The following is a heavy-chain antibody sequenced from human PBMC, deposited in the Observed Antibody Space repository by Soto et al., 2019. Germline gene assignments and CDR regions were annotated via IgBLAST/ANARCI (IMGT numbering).Heavy chain of an antibody. J-gene: IGHJ2*01. V-gene: IGHV3-64*01. Sequence: GGSLRLSCAASGFTFSSYAMHWVRQAPGKGLEYVSAISSNGGSTYYANSVKGRFTISRDNSKNTLYLQMGSLRAEDMAVYYCARDKHGDLSYWYFDLWGRGTLVTVSS. D-gene: IGHD4-17*01. CDR1: GFTFSSYA. CDR2: ISSNGGST. CDR3: ARDKHGDLSYWYFDL.